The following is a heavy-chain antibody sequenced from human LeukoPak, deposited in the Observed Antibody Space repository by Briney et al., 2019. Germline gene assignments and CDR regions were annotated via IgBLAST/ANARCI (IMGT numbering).Heavy chain of an antibody. J-gene: IGHJ4*02. CDR3: ARDLRDGSGWPY. CDR1: GYTFTNYD. D-gene: IGHD6-19*01. Sequence: ASVKVSCKVSGYTFTNYDINWVRQASGQGLEWMGWMNPNSGNTGYAQKFQGRVTMTRNIAISTAYMELSSLRSEDTAVYYCARDLRDGSGWPYWGQGTLVTVSS. V-gene: IGHV1-8*01. CDR2: MNPNSGNT.